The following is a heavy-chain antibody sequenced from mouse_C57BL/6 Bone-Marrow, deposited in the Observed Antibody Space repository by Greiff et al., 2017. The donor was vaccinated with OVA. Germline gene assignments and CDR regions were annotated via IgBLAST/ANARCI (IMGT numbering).Heavy chain of an antibody. D-gene: IGHD3-3*01. Sequence: QVQLQQPGAELVKPGASVKLSCKASGYTFTSYWMHWVKQRPGRGLEWIGRIDPNSGGTKYNEKFKSKATLTVDKSSSTAYMELRSLTSEDSAVYYCTRWVYPRVYYYAMDYWGQGTSVTVSS. V-gene: IGHV1-62-3*01. CDR1: GYTFTSYW. CDR2: IDPNSGGT. J-gene: IGHJ4*01. CDR3: TRWVYPRVYYYAMDY.